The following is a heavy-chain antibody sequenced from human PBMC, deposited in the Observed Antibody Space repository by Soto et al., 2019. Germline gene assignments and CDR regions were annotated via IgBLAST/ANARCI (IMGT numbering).Heavy chain of an antibody. J-gene: IGHJ5*02. CDR2: INAGNGNT. V-gene: IGHV1-3*01. Sequence: ASVKVSCKASGYTFTSYAMHWVRQSPGQRLEWMGWINAGNGNTKYSQKFQGRVTITRDTSASTAYMELSSLRSEDTAVYYCARDTREWLLDWFDPWGQGTLVPVSS. D-gene: IGHD6-19*01. CDR3: ARDTREWLLDWFDP. CDR1: GYTFTSYA.